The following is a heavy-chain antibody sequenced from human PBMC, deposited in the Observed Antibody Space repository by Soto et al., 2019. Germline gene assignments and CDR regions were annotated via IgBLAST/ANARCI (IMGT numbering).Heavy chain of an antibody. CDR3: ARFRLYSSIKKGSYGMDV. CDR2: MNPNSGNT. CDR1: GYTFSSYD. Sequence: GASVKVSCKASGYTFSSYDINWVRQATGQGLEWMGWMNPNSGNTGYAQKFQGRVTMTRDTSTSTAYMELSSLRSEDTAVYYCARFRLYSSIKKGSYGMDVWGQGTTVTVSS. J-gene: IGHJ6*02. D-gene: IGHD6-13*01. V-gene: IGHV1-8*02.